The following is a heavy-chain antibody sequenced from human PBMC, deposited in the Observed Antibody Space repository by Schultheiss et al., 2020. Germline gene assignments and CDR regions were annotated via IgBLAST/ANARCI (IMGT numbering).Heavy chain of an antibody. CDR3: TRDLWRSYSSGWYDY. D-gene: IGHD6-19*01. J-gene: IGHJ4*02. V-gene: IGHV3-49*04. Sequence: GGSLRLSCAASGFTVSSNYMSWVRQAPGKGLEWVGFIRSKAYGGTTEYAASVKGRFTISRDDSKSIAYLQMNSLKTEDTAVYYCTRDLWRSYSSGWYDYWGQGTLVTVSS. CDR2: IRSKAYGGTT. CDR1: GFTVSSNY.